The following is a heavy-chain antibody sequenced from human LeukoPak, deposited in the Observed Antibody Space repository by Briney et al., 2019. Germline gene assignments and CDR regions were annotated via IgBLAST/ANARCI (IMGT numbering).Heavy chain of an antibody. J-gene: IGHJ4*02. CDR1: GGSISSSGYY. Sequence: SETLSLTCTVSGGSISSSGYYWGWIRQSPGKGLEWIGSMYYSGNTYYNPSLKSRVTISVDTSKNQFSLKLSSVTAADTALYYCGRHTDYYDGDYWGQGTVVTVSS. V-gene: IGHV4-39*01. CDR3: GRHTDYYDGDY. CDR2: MYYSGNT. D-gene: IGHD3-22*01.